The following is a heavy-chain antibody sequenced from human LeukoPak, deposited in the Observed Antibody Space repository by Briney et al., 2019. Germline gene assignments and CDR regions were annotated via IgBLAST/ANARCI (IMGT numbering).Heavy chain of an antibody. J-gene: IGHJ6*04. CDR2: VLYDGSMK. V-gene: IGHV3-30*04. CDR3: AELGTTMIGGV. Sequence: GGSLRLSCAASGFPFSSYSMHWVRQAPGKGLEWVAVVLYDGSMKYYADSVKGRFTISRDNAKNSLYLQMNSLRAEDTAVYYCAELGTTMIGGVWGKGTTVTISS. CDR1: GFPFSSYS. D-gene: IGHD3-10*02.